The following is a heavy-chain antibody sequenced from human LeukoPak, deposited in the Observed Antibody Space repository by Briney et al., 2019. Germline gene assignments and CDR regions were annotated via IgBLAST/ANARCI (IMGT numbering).Heavy chain of an antibody. V-gene: IGHV3-30*04. D-gene: IGHD3-10*01. J-gene: IGHJ4*02. CDR2: ISYDGSNK. CDR1: GFTFSSYA. CDR3: AIDLFKRRLGYFDY. Sequence: PGGSLRLSCAASGFTFSSYAMHWVRQAPGKGLEWGAVISYDGSNKYYADSVKGRFTISRDNSKNTLYLQMNSLRAEDSAVYYCAIDLFKRRLGYFDYWGQGTLVTVSS.